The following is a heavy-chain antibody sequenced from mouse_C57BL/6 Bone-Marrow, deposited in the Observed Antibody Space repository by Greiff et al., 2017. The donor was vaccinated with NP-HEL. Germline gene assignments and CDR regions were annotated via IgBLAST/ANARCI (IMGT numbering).Heavy chain of an antibody. J-gene: IGHJ1*03. D-gene: IGHD1-1*01. CDR2: IHPNSGST. CDR1: GYTFTSYW. V-gene: IGHV1-64*01. Sequence: QVQLQQPGAELVKPGASVKLSCKASGYTFTSYWMHWVKQRPGQGLEWIGMIHPNSGSTNYNEKFKSKATLTVDKSSSTAYMQLSSLTSEDSAVYYCARFPSSLVATGYFDVWGTGTTVTVSS. CDR3: ARFPSSLVATGYFDV.